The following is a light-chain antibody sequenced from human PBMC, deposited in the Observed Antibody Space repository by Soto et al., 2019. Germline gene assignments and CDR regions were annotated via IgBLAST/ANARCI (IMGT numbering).Light chain of an antibody. CDR1: QSINW. CDR3: QHYDTCSTLWT. CDR2: EAS. Sequence: DIQLAQSPSTLSASVGDRITITCRATQSINWLAWYQQKPGKAPKLLIFEASRLESGVPSRFSGRGSGTEFTLTISTLQPDDFGTYYGQHYDTCSTLWTFGQVTKVDVK. V-gene: IGKV1-5*03. J-gene: IGKJ1*01.